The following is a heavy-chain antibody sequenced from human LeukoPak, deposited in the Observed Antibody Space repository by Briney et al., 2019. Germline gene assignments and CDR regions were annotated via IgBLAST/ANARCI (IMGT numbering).Heavy chain of an antibody. D-gene: IGHD4-17*01. CDR2: ISSSSSYI. CDR1: GFTFSSYS. Sequence: GGSLRLSCAASGFTFSSYSMNWVRQAPGKGLEWVSSISSSSSYIYYADSVKGRFTISRDNAKNSLYLQMNSLRAEDTAVYYCARVYDYGDYTFDYWGQGTLVTVSS. CDR3: ARVYDYGDYTFDY. J-gene: IGHJ4*02. V-gene: IGHV3-21*01.